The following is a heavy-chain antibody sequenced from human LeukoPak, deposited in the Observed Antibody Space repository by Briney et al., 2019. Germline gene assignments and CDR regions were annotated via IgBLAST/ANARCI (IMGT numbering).Heavy chain of an antibody. CDR3: ARGIAAAGTGDYYYYGMDV. J-gene: IGHJ6*02. D-gene: IGHD6-13*01. CDR1: GYTFTSYD. CDR2: MNPNSGNT. V-gene: IGHV1-8*01. Sequence: ASVKVSCKASGYTFTSYDISWVRQATGQGLEWMGWMNPNSGNTGYAQKFQGRVTMTRNTSISTAYMELSSLRSEDTAVYYCARGIAAAGTGDYYYYGMDVWGQGTTVTVSS.